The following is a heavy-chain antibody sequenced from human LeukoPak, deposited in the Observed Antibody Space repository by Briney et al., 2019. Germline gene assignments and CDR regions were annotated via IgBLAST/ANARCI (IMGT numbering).Heavy chain of an antibody. CDR2: IYYSEST. CDR1: GGSISSGDYY. D-gene: IGHD5-18*01. CDR3: ASRNSYSYGAFDI. J-gene: IGHJ3*02. Sequence: SQTLSLTCTVSGGSISSGDYYWSWIHQPPGKGLEWFGYIYYSESTYYNPSLKSRVTISVDTSKNQFSLKLSSVTAADTAVYYCASRNSYSYGAFDIWGQGTMVTVSS. V-gene: IGHV4-30-4*01.